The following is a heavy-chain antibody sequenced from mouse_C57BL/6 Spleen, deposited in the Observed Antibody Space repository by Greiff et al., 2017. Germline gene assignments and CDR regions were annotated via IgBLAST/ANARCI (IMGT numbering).Heavy chain of an antibody. D-gene: IGHD1-1*01. J-gene: IGHJ4*01. V-gene: IGHV1-80*01. CDR3: ARDWGYGSSYYAMDY. CDR2: IYPGDGDT. CDR1: GYAFSSYW. Sequence: VQLQESGAELVKPGASVKISCKASGYAFSSYWMNWVKQRPGKGLEWIGQIYPGDGDTNYNGKFKGKATLTADKSSSTAYMPLSSLTSEDSAVYFCARDWGYGSSYYAMDYWGQGTSVTVSS.